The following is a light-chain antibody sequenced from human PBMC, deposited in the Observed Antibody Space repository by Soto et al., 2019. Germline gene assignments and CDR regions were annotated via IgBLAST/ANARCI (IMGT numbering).Light chain of an antibody. J-gene: IGKJ3*01. CDR1: QDISNH. CDR3: QKHDGVPL. Sequence: DIQLTQSPSSLSASVGDRVTITCQASQDISNHLNWYQQKPGKAPNLLIYDASDLETGVPSRFSGGGSGTLFSFTINSLQPEDIATYYCQKHDGVPLFGPGTKVDIK. V-gene: IGKV1-33*01. CDR2: DAS.